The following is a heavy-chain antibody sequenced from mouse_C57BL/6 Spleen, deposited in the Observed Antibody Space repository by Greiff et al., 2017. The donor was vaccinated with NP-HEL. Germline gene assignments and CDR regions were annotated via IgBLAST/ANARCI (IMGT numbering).Heavy chain of an antibody. CDR3: ARGANWPFDY. CDR1: GFTFSDYG. Sequence: EVKLVESGGGLVKPGGSLKLSCAASGFTFSDYGMHWVRQAPEKGLEWVAYISSGSSTIYYADTVKGRFTISRDNAKNTLFLQMTSLRSEDTAMYYCARGANWPFDYWGQGTTLTVSS. V-gene: IGHV5-17*01. D-gene: IGHD4-1*01. J-gene: IGHJ2*01. CDR2: ISSGSSTI.